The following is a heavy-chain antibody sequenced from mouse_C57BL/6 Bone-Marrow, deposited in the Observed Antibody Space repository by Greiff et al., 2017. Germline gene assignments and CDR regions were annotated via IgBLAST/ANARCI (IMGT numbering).Heavy chain of an antibody. J-gene: IGHJ2*01. Sequence: VQLKESGPELVKPGASVKISCKASGYSFTGYFMNWVMQSHGKSLEWIGRINPYNGDTFYNQKFKGKATLTVDKSSSTAHMELRSLTSEDSAVYYCAKTLLLRYQQGGQGTTLTVSS. V-gene: IGHV1-20*01. CDR2: INPYNGDT. CDR1: GYSFTGYF. CDR3: AKTLLLRYQQ. D-gene: IGHD1-1*01.